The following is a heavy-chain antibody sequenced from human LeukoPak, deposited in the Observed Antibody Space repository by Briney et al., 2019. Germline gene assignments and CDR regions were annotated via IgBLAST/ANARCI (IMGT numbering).Heavy chain of an antibody. Sequence: VASVKVSCKVSGYTLTELSMHWVRQAPGKGLEWMGGFDPEDGETIYAQKFQGRVTMTEDTSTDTAYMELSSLRSEDTAVYYCATEPRYCSSTSCYPPPYYYYYGMDVWGQGTTVTVSS. CDR2: FDPEDGET. CDR3: ATEPRYCSSTSCYPPPYYYYYGMDV. D-gene: IGHD2-2*01. CDR1: GYTLTELS. J-gene: IGHJ6*02. V-gene: IGHV1-24*01.